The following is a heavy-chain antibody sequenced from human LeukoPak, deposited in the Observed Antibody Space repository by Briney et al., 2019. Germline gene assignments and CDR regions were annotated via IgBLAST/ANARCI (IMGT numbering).Heavy chain of an antibody. Sequence: PSETLSLTCTVSGGSISSGGYYWSWIRQHPGKGLEWIGYIYYSGSTYYNPSLKSRVTISVDTSKNQFSLKLSSVTAADTAVYYCARESSDRNYYYYGMDVWGQGTTVTVSS. J-gene: IGHJ6*02. V-gene: IGHV4-31*03. CDR3: ARESSDRNYYYYGMDV. CDR1: GGSISSGGYY. D-gene: IGHD2-21*02. CDR2: IYYSGST.